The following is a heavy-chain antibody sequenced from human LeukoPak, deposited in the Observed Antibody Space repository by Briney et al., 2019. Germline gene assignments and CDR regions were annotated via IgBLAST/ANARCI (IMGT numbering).Heavy chain of an antibody. CDR2: IRSTTDGGTT. D-gene: IGHD6-6*01. V-gene: IGHV3-15*01. Sequence: GGSLRLSCAASGFTFSSYGMHWVRQAPGKGLERVGHIRSTTDGGTTDYAAPMKGRFTMSRDASRNTLYLQMNNLKTEDTAVYYCTTDRGIASRPLFDFWGQGTLVTVSS. CDR1: GFTFSSYG. J-gene: IGHJ4*02. CDR3: TTDRGIASRPLFDF.